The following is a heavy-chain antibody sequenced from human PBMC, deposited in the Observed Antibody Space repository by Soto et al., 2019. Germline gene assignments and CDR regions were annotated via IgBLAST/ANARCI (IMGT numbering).Heavy chain of an antibody. CDR1: GGSISSSSYY. CDR2: IYYSGST. CDR3: ARHDYGGNYFDY. Sequence: KASETLSLTCTVSGGSISSSSYYWGWIRQPPGKGLEWIGSIYYSGSTYFNPSLKSRVTISVDTSKNQFSLKLSSVTAADTAVYYCARHDYGGNYFDYWGQGTLVTVSS. V-gene: IGHV4-39*01. D-gene: IGHD4-17*01. J-gene: IGHJ4*02.